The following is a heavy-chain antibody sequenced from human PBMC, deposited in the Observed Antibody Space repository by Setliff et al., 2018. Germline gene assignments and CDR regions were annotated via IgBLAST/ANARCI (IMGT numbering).Heavy chain of an antibody. CDR2: IYYTGTA. J-gene: IGHJ4*02. CDR1: GDSISSTSYQ. Sequence: PSETLSLTCTVSGDSISSTSYQWGWVRQPPGEGLEWIGSIYYTGTAYYNPSLKSRVTISVDTSKNQFSQQVTSLAATDTALYFCARHEFVGGYYGSVTYRHFDYWGQGILVTVSS. CDR3: ARHEFVGGYYGSVTYRHFDY. V-gene: IGHV4-39*01. D-gene: IGHD3-10*01.